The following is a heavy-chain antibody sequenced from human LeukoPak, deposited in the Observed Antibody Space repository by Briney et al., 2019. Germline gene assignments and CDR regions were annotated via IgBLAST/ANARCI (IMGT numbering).Heavy chain of an antibody. J-gene: IGHJ4*02. V-gene: IGHV4-4*07. Sequence: SETLSLTCTVSGGSISSYYWSWIRQPAGKGLEWIGRIYTSGSTNYNPSLKSRVTISVDTSKNQFSLKLSSVTAADTAVYYCARTQGDYYDSSGPLDYWGQGTLVTVSS. CDR1: GGSISSYY. D-gene: IGHD3-22*01. CDR3: ARTQGDYYDSSGPLDY. CDR2: IYTSGST.